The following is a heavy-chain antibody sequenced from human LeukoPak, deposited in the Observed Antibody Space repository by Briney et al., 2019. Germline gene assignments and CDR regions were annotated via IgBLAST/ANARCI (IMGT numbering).Heavy chain of an antibody. Sequence: PGGSLRLSSAASVFTFSSYATKSGRHAPERGRWRGSNIKQVGNEKYYVDSVKGRFTISRDNAKNLLYLQMHSLRAEDTAVYYCARDRGCPGYWGQGTLVTVSS. J-gene: IGHJ4*02. D-gene: IGHD6-19*01. CDR1: VFTFSSYA. V-gene: IGHV3-7*01. CDR2: IKQVGNEK. CDR3: ARDRGCPGY.